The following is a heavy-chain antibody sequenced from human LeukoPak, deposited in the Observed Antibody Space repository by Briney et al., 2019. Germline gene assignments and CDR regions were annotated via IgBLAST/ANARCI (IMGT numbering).Heavy chain of an antibody. Sequence: GGSLRLSCAASGFTFSDYYMSWIRQAPGKGLEWVSYISSSGSTVYYADSVKGRFTISRDNAKNSLYLQMNSLRAEDTAVYYCARDRATVVTLDPSDAFDIWGQGTMVTVSS. D-gene: IGHD4-23*01. V-gene: IGHV3-11*04. CDR1: GFTFSDYY. CDR2: ISSSGSTV. CDR3: ARDRATVVTLDPSDAFDI. J-gene: IGHJ3*02.